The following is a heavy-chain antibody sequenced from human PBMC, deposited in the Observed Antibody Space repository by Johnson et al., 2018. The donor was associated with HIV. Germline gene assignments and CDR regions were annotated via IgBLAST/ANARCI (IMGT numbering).Heavy chain of an antibody. CDR3: ARDSYASYDRAFDI. J-gene: IGHJ3*02. V-gene: IGHV3-74*01. CDR1: GFTFSSYW. CDR2: INSDGSST. Sequence: VQLVESGGRVVQPGRSLRLSCAASGFTFSSYWMHWVRQAPGKGLVWVSRINSDGSSTSYADSVKGRFTISRDNAKNTLYLQMNSLRAEDTAVYYCARDSYASYDRAFDIWGQGTMVTVSS. D-gene: IGHD3-22*01.